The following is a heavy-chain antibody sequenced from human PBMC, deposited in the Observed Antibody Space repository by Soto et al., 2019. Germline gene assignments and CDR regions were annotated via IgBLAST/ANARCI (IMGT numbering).Heavy chain of an antibody. Sequence: SVKVSCKASGYTFTSYSISWVRQAPGQGLEWMGRIIPILGIANYAQKFQGRVTITADKSTSTAYMELSSLRSEDTAVYYCARDDEGFLNSYYFDYWGQGTLVTVSS. CDR3: ARDDEGFLNSYYFDY. CDR2: IIPILGIA. CDR1: GYTFTSYS. V-gene: IGHV1-69*04. J-gene: IGHJ4*02. D-gene: IGHD2-15*01.